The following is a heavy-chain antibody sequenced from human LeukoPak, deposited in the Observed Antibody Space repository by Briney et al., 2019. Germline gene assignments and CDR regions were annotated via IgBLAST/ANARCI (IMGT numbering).Heavy chain of an antibody. Sequence: PSQTLSLTCTVSGGSISRGDYYWSWIRQPPGKGLEWIGYIYYSGSTYYNPSLKSRVTISVDTSKNQFSLKLSSVTAADTAVYYCARAVVWGSYRPLDYWGQGTLVTVSS. V-gene: IGHV4-30-4*01. J-gene: IGHJ4*02. CDR3: ARAVVWGSYRPLDY. CDR1: GGSISRGDYY. CDR2: IYYSGST. D-gene: IGHD3-16*02.